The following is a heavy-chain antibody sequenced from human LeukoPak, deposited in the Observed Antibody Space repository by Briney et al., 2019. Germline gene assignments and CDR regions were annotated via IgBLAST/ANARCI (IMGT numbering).Heavy chain of an antibody. V-gene: IGHV3-7*01. CDR2: IRHDGGDK. Sequence: GGSLRLSCAASGFTFSDFWMTWVRQAPGKGPEWLATIRHDGGDKWYVDSVKGRFTISRDNAKNSLYLQMNSLRAEDSAVYYCARYFATPAYSWRRFDYWGQGALVTVSS. CDR1: GFTFSDFW. D-gene: IGHD2-15*01. J-gene: IGHJ4*02. CDR3: ARYFATPAYSWRRFDY.